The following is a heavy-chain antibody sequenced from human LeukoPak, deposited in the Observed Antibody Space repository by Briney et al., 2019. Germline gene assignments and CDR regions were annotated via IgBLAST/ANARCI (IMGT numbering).Heavy chain of an antibody. J-gene: IGHJ4*02. V-gene: IGHV3-48*04. Sequence: GGSLRLSCAASGFTFSSYSMNWVRQAPGKGLEWVSYISSSSSTIYYADSVKGRFTISRDNAKNSLYLQMNSLRAEDTAVYYCASGMGYGYSGLGYWGQGTLVTVSS. CDR3: ASGMGYGYSGLGY. CDR2: ISSSSSTI. CDR1: GFTFSSYS. D-gene: IGHD5-18*01.